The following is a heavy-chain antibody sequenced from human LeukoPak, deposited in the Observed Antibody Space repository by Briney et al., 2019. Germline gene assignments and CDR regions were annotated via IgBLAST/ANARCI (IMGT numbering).Heavy chain of an antibody. J-gene: IGHJ6*03. V-gene: IGHV4-34*01. Sequence: SETLSLTCAVYGGSFSGYYWSWIRQPPGKGREWIGEINHSGSTNYNPSLKSRVTISVDTSKNQFSLKLSSVTAADTAVYYCARVRSGSSSWYYYYYYMDVWGKGTTVTVSS. CDR2: INHSGST. CDR3: ARVRSGSSSWYYYYYYMDV. D-gene: IGHD6-13*01. CDR1: GGSFSGYY.